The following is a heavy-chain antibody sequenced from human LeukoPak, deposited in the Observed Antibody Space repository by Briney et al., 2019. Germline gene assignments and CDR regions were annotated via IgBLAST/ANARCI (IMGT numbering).Heavy chain of an antibody. CDR2: ISHDGSLN. D-gene: IGHD6-6*01. CDR1: GFTFSPYR. J-gene: IGHJ4*02. V-gene: IGHV3-30*18. CDR3: VKEGTPYVSSYFDY. Sequence: GRSLRLSCAASGFTFSPYRMNWVRQAPGKGLEWVAIISHDGSLNYYADSVTGRFTISRDNPRNMLYLQMNSLRADDTAVYYCVKEGTPYVSSYFDYWGQGTLVTVSS.